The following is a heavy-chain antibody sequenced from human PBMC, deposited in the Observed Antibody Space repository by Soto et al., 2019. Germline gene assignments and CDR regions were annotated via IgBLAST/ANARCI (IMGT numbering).Heavy chain of an antibody. CDR3: ARAPRYCSGGSCYSE. CDR1: GFTVSSNY. D-gene: IGHD2-15*01. V-gene: IGHV3-66*01. J-gene: IGHJ4*02. CDR2: IYSGGST. Sequence: EVQLVESGGGLVQPGGSLRLSCAASGFTVSSNYMSWVRQAPGKGLEWVSVIYSGGSTYYADSVKGRFTISRDNSKITLYLLMNSLRAEDTAVYYCARAPRYCSGGSCYSEWVQGTLVTVSS.